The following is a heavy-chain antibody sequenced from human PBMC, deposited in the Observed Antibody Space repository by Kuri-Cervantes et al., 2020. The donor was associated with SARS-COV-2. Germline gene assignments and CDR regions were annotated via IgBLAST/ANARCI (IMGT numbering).Heavy chain of an antibody. V-gene: IGHV3-21*01. CDR2: ISSSSSYI. CDR1: GFTFSIYS. Sequence: ETLSLTCAASGFTFSIYSMNWVRQAPGKGLEWVSSISSSSSYIYYADSVKGRFTISRDNAKNSLYLQMTSLRAEDTAVYYCASGTAMGTTSYYYGMDVCGQGTTVTVSS. J-gene: IGHJ6*02. D-gene: IGHD5-18*01. CDR3: ASGTAMGTTSYYYGMDV.